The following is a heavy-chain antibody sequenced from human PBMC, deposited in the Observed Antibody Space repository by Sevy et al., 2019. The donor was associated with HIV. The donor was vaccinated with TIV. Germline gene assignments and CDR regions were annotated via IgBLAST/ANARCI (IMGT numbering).Heavy chain of an antibody. CDR3: AHSLYGDYIGGYFDY. V-gene: IGHV2-5*02. Sequence: SGPTLVKPTQTLTLTCTFSGFSLSTSGVGVGWIRQPPGKALEWLVLIYWDDNKRYSPSLRSRLTITKDTSKNQVVLTMTNMDPVDTATYYCAHSLYGDYIGGYFDYWGQGTLVTVSS. D-gene: IGHD4-17*01. CDR1: GFSLSTSGVG. CDR2: IYWDDNK. J-gene: IGHJ4*02.